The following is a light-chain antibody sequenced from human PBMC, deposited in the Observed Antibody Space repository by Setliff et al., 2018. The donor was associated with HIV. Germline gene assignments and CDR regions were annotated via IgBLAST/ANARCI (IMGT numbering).Light chain of an antibody. CDR3: QVWDSSSDHHV. J-gene: IGLJ1*01. Sequence: LTQPPSVSVAPGKTARITCGGNNTGSKSVHWYQQKPGQAPVLVVYDDNDRPSGIPERFSGSNSGNTATLTISRVEAGDEADYYCQVWDSSSDHHVFGTGTKVTVL. CDR1: NTGSKS. CDR2: DDN. V-gene: IGLV3-21*03.